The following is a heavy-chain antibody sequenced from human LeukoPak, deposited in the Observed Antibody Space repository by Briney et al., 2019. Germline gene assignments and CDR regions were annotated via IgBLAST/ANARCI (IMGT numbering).Heavy chain of an antibody. V-gene: IGHV4-39*01. Sequence: PSETLSLTCTVSGGSISRRNYYWGWIRQPPGKGLEWLGIIYYSGSTYYNPSLKSRVTISVDTSKNQFSLKLSSVTAADTAVYYCARHALTKGFDYWGQGTLVTVSS. CDR2: IYYSGST. CDR1: GGSISRRNYY. CDR3: ARHALTKGFDY. J-gene: IGHJ4*02. D-gene: IGHD2-2*01.